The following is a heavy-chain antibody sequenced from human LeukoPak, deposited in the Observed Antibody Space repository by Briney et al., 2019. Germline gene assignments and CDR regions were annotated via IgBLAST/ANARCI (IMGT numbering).Heavy chain of an antibody. J-gene: IGHJ4*02. D-gene: IGHD3-10*01. V-gene: IGHV3-30-3*01. CDR3: ARDSDTFGALDY. Sequence: LPGGSLRLSCATSTFTFSSYAMHWVRQAPGKGLEWVAVISFDGSKDYFADSVKGRFTISRDNSKNTMYLHMNSLRLEDTAVYYCARDSDTFGALDYWGQGTLVTVSS. CDR2: ISFDGSKD. CDR1: TFTFSSYA.